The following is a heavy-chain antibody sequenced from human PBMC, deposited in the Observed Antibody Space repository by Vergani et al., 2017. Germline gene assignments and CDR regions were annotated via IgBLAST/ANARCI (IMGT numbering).Heavy chain of an antibody. V-gene: IGHV4-31*03. J-gene: IGHJ5*02. CDR2: IYYSGST. CDR1: GGSISSGGYY. D-gene: IGHD2-15*01. CDR3: ASAGPQGYCSGGSCWGFDP. Sequence: QVQLQESGPGLVKPSQTLSLTCTVSGGSISSGGYYWSWIRQHPGKGLEWIGYIYYSGSTYYNPSLKSRVTISVDTSKNQFSLKLSSVTAAYTAVYYCASAGPQGYCSGGSCWGFDPWGQGTLVTVSS.